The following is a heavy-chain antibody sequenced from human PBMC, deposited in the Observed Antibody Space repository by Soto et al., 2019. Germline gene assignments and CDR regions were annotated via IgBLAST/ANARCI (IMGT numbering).Heavy chain of an antibody. Sequence: GGALRLSCAASGFTFSSYSMNWVRQAPGKGLEWVSYISSSSSTIYYADSVKGRFTISRDNAKNSLYLQMNSLRDEDTAVYYCARYYPGSGWHYWFDFWGQGTWVTVAS. CDR2: ISSSSSTI. CDR1: GFTFSSYS. D-gene: IGHD6-19*01. CDR3: ARYYPGSGWHYWFDF. J-gene: IGHJ4*02. V-gene: IGHV3-48*02.